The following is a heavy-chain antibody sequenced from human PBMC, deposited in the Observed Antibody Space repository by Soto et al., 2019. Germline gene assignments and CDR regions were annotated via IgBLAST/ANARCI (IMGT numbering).Heavy chain of an antibody. V-gene: IGHV1-3*01. D-gene: IGHD3-10*01. Sequence: ASVKVSCKASGYTFTSYAMHWVRQAPGQRLEWMGWINAGNGNTKYSQKFQGRVTITRDTSASTAYMELSSLRSEDTAVYYCAREVTMVRGVIETHFDYWGQGTLVTVSS. CDR1: GYTFTSYA. J-gene: IGHJ4*02. CDR2: INAGNGNT. CDR3: AREVTMVRGVIETHFDY.